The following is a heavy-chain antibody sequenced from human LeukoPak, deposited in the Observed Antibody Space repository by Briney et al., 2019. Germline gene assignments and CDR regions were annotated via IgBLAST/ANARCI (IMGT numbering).Heavy chain of an antibody. V-gene: IGHV3-48*04. CDR2: ISSSGSTI. D-gene: IGHD1-26*01. CDR3: ARDRGSYYYYGMDV. Sequence: GGSLRLSCAASGFTFSSYAMHWVRQAPGRGLEWVSYISSSGSTIYYADSVKGRFTISRDNAKNSLYLQMNSLRAEDTAVYYCARDRGSYYYYGMDVWGQGTTVTVSS. CDR1: GFTFSSYA. J-gene: IGHJ6*02.